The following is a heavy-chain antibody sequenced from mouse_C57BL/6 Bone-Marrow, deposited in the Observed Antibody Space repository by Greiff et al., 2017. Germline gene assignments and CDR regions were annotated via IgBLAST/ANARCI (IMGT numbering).Heavy chain of an antibody. J-gene: IGHJ1*03. D-gene: IGHD1-1*01. Sequence: QVQLKQPGAELVRPGSSVKLSCKASGYTFTSYWMDWVKQRPGQGLEWIGNIYPSDSETHYNQKFKDKATLTVDKSSSTAYMQLSSLTAEDSAGYYCARDNYYGSSYDWYFDVWGTGTTVTVSS. V-gene: IGHV1-61*01. CDR3: ARDNYYGSSYDWYFDV. CDR1: GYTFTSYW. CDR2: IYPSDSET.